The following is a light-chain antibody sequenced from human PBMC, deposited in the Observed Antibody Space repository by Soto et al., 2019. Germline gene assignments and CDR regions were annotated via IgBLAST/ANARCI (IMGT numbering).Light chain of an antibody. J-gene: IGKJ1*01. CDR3: QHYGTSPRT. CDR2: GAS. Sequence: EIVLTQSPGTLSLFPGERATFSCRASQSVSSTYLAWYRQKPGQAPRLLIYGASSRATGIPDRFSGSGSGTDFTLTMSRLEPEDSAVYYCQHYGTSPRTFGQGTKVEIK. V-gene: IGKV3-20*01. CDR1: QSVSSTY.